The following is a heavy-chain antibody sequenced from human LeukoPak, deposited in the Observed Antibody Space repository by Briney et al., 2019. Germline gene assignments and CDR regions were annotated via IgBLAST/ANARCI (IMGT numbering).Heavy chain of an antibody. V-gene: IGHV4-4*02. CDR2: IHLRGRT. CDR1: SSSLTSTNW. Sequence: PSETLSLTCGVSSSSLTSTNWWSWVRWPPGQGLEWIGEIHLRGRTNYNPSLNSRVTMSLDESKNQLSLNLTSVTAADTAMYYCSRESGPFCPFGYCGQGTLVTVPS. CDR3: SRESGPFCPFGY. D-gene: IGHD1-26*01. J-gene: IGHJ4*02.